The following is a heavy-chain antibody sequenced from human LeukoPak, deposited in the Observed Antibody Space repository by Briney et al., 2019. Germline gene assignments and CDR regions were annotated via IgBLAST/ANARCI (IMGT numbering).Heavy chain of an antibody. CDR2: IRRSGSTI. CDR3: ARIWGYCSGGSCYSTPY. Sequence: GGSLRLSCAASGFTFSSYSMNWVRQAPGKGLEWVSYIRRSGSTIYYADSVKGRFTISRDNAKNSLYLQMNSLRDEDTAVYYCARIWGYCSGGSCYSTPYWGQGTLVTVSS. J-gene: IGHJ4*02. CDR1: GFTFSSYS. V-gene: IGHV3-48*02. D-gene: IGHD2-15*01.